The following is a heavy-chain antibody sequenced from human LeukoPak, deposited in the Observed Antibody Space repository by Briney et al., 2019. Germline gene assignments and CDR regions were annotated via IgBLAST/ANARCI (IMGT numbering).Heavy chain of an antibody. CDR2: ISYDGGNK. D-gene: IGHD3-10*01. J-gene: IGHJ5*02. CDR3: ARDIRNYYDSGAYGWFDP. CDR1: GFTFSSYA. Sequence: GGSLRLSCAASGFTFSSYAMHWVRQAPGKGLEWVALISYDGGNKYSADSVKGRFTISRDNSKNTLYLQMNSLRAEDTATYYCARDIRNYYDSGAYGWFDPWGQGTLVPVSS. V-gene: IGHV3-30*04.